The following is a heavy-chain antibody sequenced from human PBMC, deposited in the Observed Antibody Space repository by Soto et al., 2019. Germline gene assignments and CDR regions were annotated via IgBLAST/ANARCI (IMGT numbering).Heavy chain of an antibody. J-gene: IGHJ6*02. CDR3: ARNYYDSSGYYYYYYGMDV. V-gene: IGHV3-66*01. CDR1: GFTVSSNY. D-gene: IGHD3-22*01. Sequence: GGSLRLSCAASGFTVSSNYMSWVRQAPGKGLERVSVIYSGGSRYYADSVKGRFTISRDNSKNTLYLQMNSLRAEDTAVYYCARNYYDSSGYYYYYYGMDVWGQGTTVTVSS. CDR2: IYSGGSR.